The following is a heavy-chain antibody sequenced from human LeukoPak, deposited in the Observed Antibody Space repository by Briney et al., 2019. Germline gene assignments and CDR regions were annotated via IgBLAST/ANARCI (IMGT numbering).Heavy chain of an antibody. CDR3: ARDRYGATSLNWFDP. J-gene: IGHJ5*02. CDR1: GFSFSTYG. V-gene: IGHV3-48*02. CDR2: ISGTSSTI. D-gene: IGHD4/OR15-4a*01. Sequence: SGGSLGLSCAASGFSFSTYGMNWVRQAPGKGLEWVSYISGTSSTIYYADSVKGRFTISRDNAKNSLYLQMNSLRDEDTAVYYCARDRYGATSLNWFDPWGQGTLVTVSS.